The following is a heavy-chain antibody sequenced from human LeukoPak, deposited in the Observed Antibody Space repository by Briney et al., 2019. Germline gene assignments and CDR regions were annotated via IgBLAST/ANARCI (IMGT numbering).Heavy chain of an antibody. D-gene: IGHD2-15*01. Sequence: GGSLRLSCAASGITFSSYGLSWVRQAPGKGLEWVSSISSTGGTTYYADSVKGRFTISRDNSKNTLYLQMNSLRAEDTAIYYCAKNGDRGAYCTGGTCYPYFYYYMDVWGKGTTVTI. J-gene: IGHJ6*03. CDR2: ISSTGGTT. CDR3: AKNGDRGAYCTGGTCYPYFYYYMDV. V-gene: IGHV3-23*01. CDR1: GITFSSYG.